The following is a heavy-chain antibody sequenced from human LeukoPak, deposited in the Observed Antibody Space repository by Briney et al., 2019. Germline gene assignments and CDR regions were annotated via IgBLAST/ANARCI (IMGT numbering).Heavy chain of an antibody. J-gene: IGHJ5*02. CDR3: ASGRTSSTSCYIP. V-gene: IGHV3-21*01. Sequence: KAGGSLRLSCAASGFTFGSYSMNWVRQAPGKGLEWVSSISSSNSYMYYADSVKGRFTTSRDNANNSLYPQMNSLRAEDTAVYYCASGRTSSTSCYIPWGQGTLVTVSS. CDR2: ISSSNSYM. CDR1: GFTFGSYS. D-gene: IGHD2-2*02.